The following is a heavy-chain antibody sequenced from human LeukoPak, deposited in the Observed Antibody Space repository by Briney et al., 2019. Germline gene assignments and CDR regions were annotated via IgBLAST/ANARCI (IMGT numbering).Heavy chain of an antibody. J-gene: IGHJ4*02. V-gene: IGHV3-30-3*01. CDR2: ISYDGSNK. Sequence: GGSLRLSCAASGFTFSSYAMHWVRQAPGKGLEWVAVISYDGSNKYYADSVKGRFTISRDNSKNTLYLQMNSLRAEDTAVYYCARDSHPQAAGEEEYVDYWGQGTLVTVSS. D-gene: IGHD6-25*01. CDR1: GFTFSSYA. CDR3: ARDSHPQAAGEEEYVDY.